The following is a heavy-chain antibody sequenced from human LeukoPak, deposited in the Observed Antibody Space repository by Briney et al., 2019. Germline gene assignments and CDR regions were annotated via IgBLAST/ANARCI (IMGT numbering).Heavy chain of an antibody. CDR1: GFTFSGYS. CDR2: FGTRSTSI. J-gene: IGHJ4*02. CDR3: ANDLLSGGANY. Sequence: GALRLSCTASGFTFSGYSMNWIRQAPGKGLEWVSSFGTRSTSIYHAGSVKGRFAISRDNAKNSLYLQMNSLRAEDTAVYYCANDLLSGGANYWGQGTLVTVSS. V-gene: IGHV3-21*01. D-gene: IGHD2-15*01.